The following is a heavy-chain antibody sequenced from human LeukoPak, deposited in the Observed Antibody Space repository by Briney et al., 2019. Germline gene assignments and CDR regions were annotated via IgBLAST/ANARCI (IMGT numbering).Heavy chain of an antibody. CDR3: ATLGYYDSSGYYYDWFDP. J-gene: IGHJ5*02. CDR2: FDPEDGET. Sequence: ASVKVSCKVSGYTLTELSMHWVRQAPGKGLEWMGGFDPEDGETIYAQKFQGRVTMTEDTSTDTAYMELSSLGSEDTAVYYCATLGYYDSSGYYYDWFDPWGQGTLVTVSS. V-gene: IGHV1-24*01. CDR1: GYTLTELS. D-gene: IGHD3-22*01.